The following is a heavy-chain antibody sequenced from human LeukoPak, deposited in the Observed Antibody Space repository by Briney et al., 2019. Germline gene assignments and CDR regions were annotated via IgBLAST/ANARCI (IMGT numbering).Heavy chain of an antibody. CDR2: ISGSGGST. Sequence: GGSLRLSCAAAGFTFSSYAMSWVRQAPGKWLEWASAISGSGGSTYYADSVKGRFTISRDNSKNTLYLQMNSLRAEDTAVYYCAKDFSPNDYWGQGTLVTVSS. D-gene: IGHD2/OR15-2a*01. V-gene: IGHV3-23*01. J-gene: IGHJ4*02. CDR3: AKDFSPNDY. CDR1: GFTFSSYA.